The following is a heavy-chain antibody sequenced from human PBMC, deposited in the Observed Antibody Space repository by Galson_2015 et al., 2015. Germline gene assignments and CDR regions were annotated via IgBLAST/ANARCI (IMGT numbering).Heavy chain of an antibody. CDR1: GASISTINW. D-gene: IGHD1-14*01. CDR3: ARGRLSGNYSPFYYNGMDV. J-gene: IGHJ6*02. CDR2: IYYLGST. V-gene: IGHV4-4*02. Sequence: SETLSLTCAVSGASISTINWGSWVRQPPGKGLERIGEIYYLGSTTYNPSLESRVTISVDKSKNQFSLKLSSVTAADTAVYYCARGRLSGNYSPFYYNGMDVWGQGTTVTVSS.